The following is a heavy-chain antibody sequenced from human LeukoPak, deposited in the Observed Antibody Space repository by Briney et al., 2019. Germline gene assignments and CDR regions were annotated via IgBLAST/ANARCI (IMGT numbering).Heavy chain of an antibody. Sequence: GGSLRLSCAASGFTFSSYSMNWVRQAPGKGLEWVSSISSSSSYIYYADSVKGRFTISRDNAKNSLYLQMNSLRADDTAVYYCAKDLASAYYYDSSGYSFDYWGQGTLVTVSS. CDR1: GFTFSSYS. J-gene: IGHJ4*02. D-gene: IGHD3-22*01. CDR3: AKDLASAYYYDSSGYSFDY. CDR2: ISSSSSYI. V-gene: IGHV3-21*01.